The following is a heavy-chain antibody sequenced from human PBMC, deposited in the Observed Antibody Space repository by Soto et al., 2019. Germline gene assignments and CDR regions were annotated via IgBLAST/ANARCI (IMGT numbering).Heavy chain of an antibody. CDR3: TREFLGFRGVPWITLSGIFDY. CDR1: GFTFGDYA. Sequence: GGSLRLSCTASGFTFGDYAMSWFRQAPGKGLEWVGFIRSKAYGGTTEYAASVKGRLTISRDDSKSIAYLQMNSLKTEDSAVYYCTREFLGFRGVPWITLSGIFDYWGQGTLVTVSS. D-gene: IGHD3-10*01. J-gene: IGHJ4*02. V-gene: IGHV3-49*03. CDR2: IRSKAYGGTT.